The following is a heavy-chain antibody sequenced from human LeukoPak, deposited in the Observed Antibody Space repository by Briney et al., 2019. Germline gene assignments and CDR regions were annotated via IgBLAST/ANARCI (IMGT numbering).Heavy chain of an antibody. CDR3: ARAVVAVAGSFDY. J-gene: IGHJ4*02. Sequence: PGGSLRLSCAASGFTFSSYSMNWLRQAPGKGLEWVSSISSSSSYIYYADSVKGRFTISRDNAKNSLYLQMNSLRAEDTAVYYCARAVVAVAGSFDYWGQGTLVTVSS. CDR1: GFTFSSYS. D-gene: IGHD6-19*01. V-gene: IGHV3-21*01. CDR2: ISSSSSYI.